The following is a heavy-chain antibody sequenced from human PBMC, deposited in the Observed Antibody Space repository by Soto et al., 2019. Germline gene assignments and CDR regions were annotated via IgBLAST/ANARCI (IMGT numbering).Heavy chain of an antibody. Sequence: EVLLVQSGAEVKKPGESLKISCEGSGYSFTSYWIGWARQMSGKGLEWMGIINPGDSDTRYSPSFQGQVTISVDRSINTAYLHWSSLEASDTAMYYCARRPNREHGMDVWGQGTTVTVSS. V-gene: IGHV5-51*01. J-gene: IGHJ6*02. CDR3: ARRPNREHGMDV. CDR1: GYSFTSYW. CDR2: INPGDSDT.